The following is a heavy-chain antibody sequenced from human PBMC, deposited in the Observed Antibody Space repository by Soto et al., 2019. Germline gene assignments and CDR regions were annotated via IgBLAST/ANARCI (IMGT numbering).Heavy chain of an antibody. Sequence: GASVKVSCKASGYTFTSYAMHWVRQAPGQRLEWMGWINAGNGNTKYSQKFQGRVTITRDTSASTAYMELSSLRSEDTAVYYCASQQWLNYYYYYGMDVLGQVTTVTVSS. V-gene: IGHV1-3*01. J-gene: IGHJ6*01. CDR3: ASQQWLNYYYYYGMDV. CDR2: INAGNGNT. D-gene: IGHD6-19*01. CDR1: GYTFTSYA.